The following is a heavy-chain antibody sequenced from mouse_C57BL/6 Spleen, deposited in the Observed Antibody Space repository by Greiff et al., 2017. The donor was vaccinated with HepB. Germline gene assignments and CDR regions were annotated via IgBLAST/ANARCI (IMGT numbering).Heavy chain of an antibody. CDR2: ISSGGSYT. CDR1: GFTFSSYG. Sequence: EVKLMESGGDLVKPGGSLKLSCAASGFTFSSYGMSWVRQTPDKRLEWVATISSGGSYTYYPDSVKGRFTISRDNAKNTLYLQMSSLKSEDTAMYYCASDSNSRYFDVWGTGTTVTVSS. J-gene: IGHJ1*03. D-gene: IGHD2-5*01. V-gene: IGHV5-6*01. CDR3: ASDSNSRYFDV.